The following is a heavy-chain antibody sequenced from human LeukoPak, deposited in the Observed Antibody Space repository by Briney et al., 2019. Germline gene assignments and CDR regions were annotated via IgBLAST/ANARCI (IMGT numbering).Heavy chain of an antibody. Sequence: GGSLRLSCAAAGFTSSGHAMHWVRQTPGVGLEWVAIIGNDGGDQHYSESVKGRFTISRDNSKNTLFLQLNSLRPEDTALYLCARDLMSGFASWGQGTLVTVSS. CDR1: GFTSSGHA. CDR2: IGNDGGDQ. D-gene: IGHD3-10*01. J-gene: IGHJ4*02. CDR3: ARDLMSGFAS. V-gene: IGHV3-30*02.